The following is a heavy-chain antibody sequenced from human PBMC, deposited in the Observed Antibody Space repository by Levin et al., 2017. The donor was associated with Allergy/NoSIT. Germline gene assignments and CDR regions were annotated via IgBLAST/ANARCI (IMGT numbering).Heavy chain of an antibody. V-gene: IGHV2-26*01. CDR3: ARIRTGVVEYNWFDP. CDR1: GFSLSNARMG. J-gene: IGHJ5*02. D-gene: IGHD2-15*01. CDR2: IFSNDEK. Sequence: SGPTLVKPTETLTLTCTVSGFSLSNARMGVSWIRQPPGKALEWLAHIFSNDEKSYSTSLKSRLTISKDTSKSQVVLTMTNMDPVDTATYYCARIRTGVVEYNWFDPWGQGTLVTVSS.